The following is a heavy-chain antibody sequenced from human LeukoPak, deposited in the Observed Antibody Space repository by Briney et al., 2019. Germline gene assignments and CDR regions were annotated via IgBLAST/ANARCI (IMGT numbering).Heavy chain of an antibody. J-gene: IGHJ4*02. V-gene: IGHV1-2*06. D-gene: IGHD1-26*01. CDR2: INPNSGGT. Sequence: ASVKVSCKASGYTFTGYYMHWVRQAPGQGLEWMGRINPNSGGTNYAQKFQGRVTMTRDTSISTAYMELSRLRSDDTAVYYCASDWGSGSYLPYLDYWGQGTLVTVSS. CDR3: ASDWGSGSYLPYLDY. CDR1: GYTFTGYY.